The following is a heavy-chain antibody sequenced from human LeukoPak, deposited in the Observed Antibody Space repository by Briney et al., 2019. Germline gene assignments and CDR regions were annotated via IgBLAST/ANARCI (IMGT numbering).Heavy chain of an antibody. J-gene: IGHJ4*02. V-gene: IGHV4-59*01. CDR2: IYYSGST. CDR3: ARVLGYDSSGYYLGTPDY. Sequence: SETLSLTCAVSGGSISSYYWSWIRQPPGKGLEWIGYIYYSGSTNYNPSLKSRVTISVDTSKNQFSLKLSSVTAADTAVYYCARVLGYDSSGYYLGTPDYWGQGTLVTVSS. CDR1: GGSISSYY. D-gene: IGHD3-22*01.